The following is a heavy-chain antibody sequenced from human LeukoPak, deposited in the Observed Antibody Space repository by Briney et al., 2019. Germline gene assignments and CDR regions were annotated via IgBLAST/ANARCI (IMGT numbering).Heavy chain of an antibody. V-gene: IGHV2-5*01. CDR2: IYWNDDK. Sequence: ASGPTLGKPTQTLTLTCTFSGFSLSTSGVGVGWIRQPPGKALEWLALIYWNDDKRYSPSLKSRLTITKDTSKNQVVLTMTNMDPVDTATYYCAHSMYCSGGSCYSAFDYWGQGTLVTVSS. J-gene: IGHJ4*02. CDR3: AHSMYCSGGSCYSAFDY. CDR1: GFSLSTSGVG. D-gene: IGHD2-15*01.